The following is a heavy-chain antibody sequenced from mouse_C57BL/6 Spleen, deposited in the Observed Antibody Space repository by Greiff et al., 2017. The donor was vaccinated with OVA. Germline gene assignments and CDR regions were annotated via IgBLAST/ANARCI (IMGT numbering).Heavy chain of an antibody. V-gene: IGHV1-76*01. Sequence: VMLVESGAELVRPGASVKLSCKASGYTFTDYYINWVKQRPGQGLEWIARIYPGSGNTYYNEKFKGKATLTAEKSSSTAYMQLSSLTSEDSAVYFCARGYYAAMDYWGQGTSVTVSS. J-gene: IGHJ4*01. D-gene: IGHD2-3*01. CDR3: ARGYYAAMDY. CDR1: GYTFTDYY. CDR2: IYPGSGNT.